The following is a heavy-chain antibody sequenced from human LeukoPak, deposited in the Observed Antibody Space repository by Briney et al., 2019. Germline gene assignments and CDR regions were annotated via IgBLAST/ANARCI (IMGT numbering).Heavy chain of an antibody. V-gene: IGHV4-39*07. CDR3: ARVNGFTGTFDY. D-gene: IGHD1-1*01. J-gene: IGHJ4*02. Sequence: PSETLSLTCNVSGGSISNSSYYWGWIRHPPGKELEWIAIIYYSGSTYYNPSLKSRVTISIDTSKNHFSLKMSSVTAADMAVYYCARVNGFTGTFDYWGQGTLVTVSS. CDR2: IYYSGST. CDR1: GGSISNSSYY.